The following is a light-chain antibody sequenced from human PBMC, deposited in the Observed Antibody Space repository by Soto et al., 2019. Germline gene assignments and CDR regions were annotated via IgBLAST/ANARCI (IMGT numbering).Light chain of an antibody. J-gene: IGLJ2*01. CDR1: STDLGSYNL. CDR3: CSYAGSSTPV. V-gene: IGLV2-23*01. CDR2: EGS. Sequence: QSVLTQPASVSGSPGQSITISCTGTSTDLGSYNLVSWYQQHPGKAPKLMIYEGSKRPSGVSNRFSGSKSGNTASLTISGLQAEDEADYYCCSYAGSSTPVFGGGTKVTVL.